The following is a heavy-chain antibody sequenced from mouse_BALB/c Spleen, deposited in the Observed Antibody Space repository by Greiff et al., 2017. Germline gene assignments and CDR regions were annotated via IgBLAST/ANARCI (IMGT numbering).Heavy chain of an antibody. CDR1: GYSITSDYA. V-gene: IGHV3-2*02. J-gene: IGHJ3*01. CDR3: ARGDGNYGSAY. CDR2: ISYSGST. D-gene: IGHD2-1*01. Sequence: EVKLMESGPGLVKPSQSLSLTCTVTGYSITSDYAWNWIRQFPGNKLEWMGYISYSGSTSYNPSLKSRISITRDTSKNQFFLQLNSVTTEDTATYYCARGDGNYGSAYWGQGTLVTVSA.